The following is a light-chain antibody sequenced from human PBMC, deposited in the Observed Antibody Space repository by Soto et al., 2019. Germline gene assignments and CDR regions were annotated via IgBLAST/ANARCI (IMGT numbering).Light chain of an antibody. Sequence: EIVLTQSPATLSLSPGESATLSCRASRSVSSYLAWYQQKPGQAPRLLIYDASNRATGIPARFSGSGSGTDFTLTISSLEPEDFAVYYCQQRSNGITFGQGTLLENK. J-gene: IGKJ5*01. CDR3: QQRSNGIT. CDR1: RSVSSY. V-gene: IGKV3-11*01. CDR2: DAS.